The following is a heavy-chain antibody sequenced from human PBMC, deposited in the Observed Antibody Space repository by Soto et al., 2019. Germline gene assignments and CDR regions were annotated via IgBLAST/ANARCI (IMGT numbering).Heavy chain of an antibody. V-gene: IGHV1-18*01. CDR1: GYTFTAYG. Sequence: QVQLVQSGPEVTMPGASVKVSCKTSGYTFTAYGLAWLRQAPGQRPEWLGWVGTVNANTNYAEKFQGRVTMTSDRPTTTTYMELRSLSSDDTAGYYCARELNTDPTAYYSFAYRGQGTLVTVSS. CDR3: ARELNTDPTAYYSFAY. D-gene: IGHD3-9*01. CDR2: VGTVNANT. J-gene: IGHJ4*02.